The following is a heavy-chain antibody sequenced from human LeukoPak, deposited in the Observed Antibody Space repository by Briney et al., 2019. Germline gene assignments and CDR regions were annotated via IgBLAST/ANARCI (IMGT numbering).Heavy chain of an antibody. V-gene: IGHV1-18*01. D-gene: IGHD2-21*01. J-gene: IGHJ3*02. CDR3: ARAHFYCGGDCYSVDAFDI. Sequence: ASVKVSCKASGYTFTSYGISWVLQAPGQGLEWMGWISAYNGNTNYAQKLQGRVTMTTDTSTSTAYMELRSLRSDDTAVCYCARAHFYCGGDCYSVDAFDIWGQGTMVTVSS. CDR2: ISAYNGNT. CDR1: GYTFTSYG.